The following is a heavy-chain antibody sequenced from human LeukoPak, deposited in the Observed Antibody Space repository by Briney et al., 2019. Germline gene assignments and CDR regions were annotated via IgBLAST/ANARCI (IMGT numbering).Heavy chain of an antibody. CDR3: ATGVVVPAALYNWFDP. J-gene: IGHJ5*02. CDR1: GYTLTELS. D-gene: IGHD2-2*01. V-gene: IGHV1-24*01. CDR2: FDPEDGET. Sequence: EASVKVSCKVSGYTLTELSMHWVRQAPGKGLEWMGGFDPEDGETIYAQKFRGRVTMTEDTSTDTAYMELSSLRSEDTAVYYCATGVVVPAALYNWFDPWGQGTLVTVSS.